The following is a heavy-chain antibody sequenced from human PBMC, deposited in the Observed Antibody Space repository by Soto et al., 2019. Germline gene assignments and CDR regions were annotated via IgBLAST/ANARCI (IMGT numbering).Heavy chain of an antibody. J-gene: IGHJ5*02. V-gene: IGHV4-30-4*01. Sequence: PLSLTCTVSGGSISSGDYYWSWIRQPPGKGLEWIGYIYYSGSTYYNPSLKSRVTISVDTSKNQFSLKLSSVTAADTDVYYCARDIVVTNWFDPWGQGTLVTVSS. CDR2: IYYSGST. CDR3: ARDIVVTNWFDP. CDR1: GGSISSGDYY. D-gene: IGHD2-15*01.